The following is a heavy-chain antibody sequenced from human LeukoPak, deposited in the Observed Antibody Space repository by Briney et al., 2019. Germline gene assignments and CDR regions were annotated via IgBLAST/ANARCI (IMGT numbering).Heavy chain of an antibody. V-gene: IGHV3-23*01. J-gene: IGHJ4*02. CDR1: GFTFSSYA. CDR2: ISGSGGST. Sequence: GGSLRLSCAASGFTFSSYAMSWVRQAPGKGLEWVSAISGSGGSTYYADSVKGRFTISRDNAKNSLYLQMNSLRAEDTAVYYCARGSVMTTVTPADYWGQGTLVTVSS. CDR3: ARGSVMTTVTPADY. D-gene: IGHD4-17*01.